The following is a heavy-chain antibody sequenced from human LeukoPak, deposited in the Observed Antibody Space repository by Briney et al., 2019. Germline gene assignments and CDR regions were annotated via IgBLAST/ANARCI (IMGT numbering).Heavy chain of an antibody. CDR3: ANLPGYSSSWYPFDY. CDR2: ISGSGGST. J-gene: IGHJ4*02. D-gene: IGHD6-13*01. V-gene: IGHV3-23*01. CDR1: GFTFSSYA. Sequence: GGSLRLSCAASGFTFSSYAMSWVRQAPGKGLECVSAISGSGGSTYYADSVKGRFTISRDNSKNTLYLQMNSLRAEDTAVYYCANLPGYSSSWYPFDYWGQGTLVTVSS.